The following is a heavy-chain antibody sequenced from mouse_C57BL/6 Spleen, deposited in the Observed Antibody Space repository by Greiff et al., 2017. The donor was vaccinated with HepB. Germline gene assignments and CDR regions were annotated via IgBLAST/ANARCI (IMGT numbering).Heavy chain of an antibody. V-gene: IGHV1-69*01. CDR1: GYTFTSYW. D-gene: IGHD1-1*01. CDR2: IDPSDSYT. Sequence: VQLQQSGAELVMPGASVKLSCKASGYTFTSYWMHWVKQRPGQGLEWIGEIDPSDSYTNYNQKFKGKSTLTVDKSSSTAYMQLSSLTSEDSAVYYCARTHYGSRGWFAYWGQGTLDTVSA. J-gene: IGHJ3*01. CDR3: ARTHYGSRGWFAY.